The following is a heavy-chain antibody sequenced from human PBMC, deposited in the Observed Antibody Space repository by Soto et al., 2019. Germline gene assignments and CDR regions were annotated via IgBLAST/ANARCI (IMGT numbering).Heavy chain of an antibody. CDR2: IIPIFGTA. V-gene: IGHV1-69*12. CDR3: ARDASSGYYTVGAFDI. Sequence: QVQLVQSGAEVKKPGSSVKVSCKASGGTFSSYAISWVRQAPGQGLEWMGGIIPIFGTANYAQKFQGRVTSTADESTSTAYMELSSLRSEDTAVYYCARDASSGYYTVGAFDIWGQGTMVTVSS. J-gene: IGHJ3*02. D-gene: IGHD3-22*01. CDR1: GGTFSSYA.